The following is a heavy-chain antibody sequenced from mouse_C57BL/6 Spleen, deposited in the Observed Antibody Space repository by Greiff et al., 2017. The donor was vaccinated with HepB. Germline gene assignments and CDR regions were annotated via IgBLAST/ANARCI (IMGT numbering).Heavy chain of an antibody. CDR1: GYAFSSSW. D-gene: IGHD2-4*01. J-gene: IGHJ3*01. CDR3: ARGGLRAPEFAY. V-gene: IGHV1-82*01. CDR2: IYPGDGDT. Sequence: QVQLQQSGPELVKPGASVKISCKASGYAFSSSWMNWVKQRPGKGLEWIGRIYPGDGDTNYNGKFKGKATLTADKSSSTAYMQLSSLTSEDSAVYFCARGGLRAPEFAYWGQGTLVTVSA.